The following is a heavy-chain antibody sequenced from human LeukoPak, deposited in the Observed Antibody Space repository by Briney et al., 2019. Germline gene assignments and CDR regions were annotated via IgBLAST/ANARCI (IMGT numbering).Heavy chain of an antibody. J-gene: IGHJ3*02. V-gene: IGHV1-46*01. Sequence: ASVKVSCKASGYTFTSYYMHWVRQAPGQGLEWMGIINPSGGSTSYAQKFQGRVTVTRDTSTSTVYMELSSLRSEDTAVYYCARDQRDYGDYDRYDAFDIWGQGTMVTVSS. CDR3: ARDQRDYGDYDRYDAFDI. CDR2: INPSGGST. D-gene: IGHD4-17*01. CDR1: GYTFTSYY.